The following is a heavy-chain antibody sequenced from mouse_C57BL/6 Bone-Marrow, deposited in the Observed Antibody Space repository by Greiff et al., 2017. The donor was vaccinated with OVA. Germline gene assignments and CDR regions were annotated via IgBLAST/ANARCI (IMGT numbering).Heavy chain of an antibody. CDR1: GFTFSSYG. V-gene: IGHV5-6*01. D-gene: IGHD2-3*01. CDR3: ARWLLPYFDY. J-gene: IGHJ2*01. CDR2: ISSGGSYT. Sequence: EVQLQESGGDLVKPGGSLKLSCAASGFTFSSYGMSWVRQTPDKRLEWVATISSGGSYTYYPDSVKGRFTISRDNAKNTLYLQMSSLKSEDTAMYYCARWLLPYFDYWGQGTTLTVSS.